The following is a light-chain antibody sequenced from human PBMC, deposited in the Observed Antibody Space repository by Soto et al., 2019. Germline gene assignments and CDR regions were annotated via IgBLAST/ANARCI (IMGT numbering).Light chain of an antibody. Sequence: QSVLTQPASVSGSPGQSVAISCTGTSSDVGAYNYISWYQQHPGKAPKLLLSEVSNRPSGVSDRFSGSKSGNTASLTISGLQAEDEADYYCSSLTTSFTYVFGTGTKVTGL. V-gene: IGLV2-14*01. CDR2: EVS. J-gene: IGLJ1*01. CDR1: SSDVGAYNY. CDR3: SSLTTSFTYV.